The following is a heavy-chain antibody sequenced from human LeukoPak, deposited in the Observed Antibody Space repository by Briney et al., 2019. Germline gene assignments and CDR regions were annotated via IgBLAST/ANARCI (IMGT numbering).Heavy chain of an antibody. D-gene: IGHD2-8*02. J-gene: IGHJ5*02. CDR1: GGSISTSTHY. V-gene: IGHV4-39*01. CDR2: VYYSGST. CDR3: ARLLLTGAGGRGWFDP. Sequence: SETLSLTCTVSGGSISTSTHYWGWIRQPPGMGLEWIGNVYYSGSTDYNPSLKSRVTISVDTSTNQFSLKLSSVTAADTAVYYCARLLLTGAGGRGWFDPWGQGTLVTVSS.